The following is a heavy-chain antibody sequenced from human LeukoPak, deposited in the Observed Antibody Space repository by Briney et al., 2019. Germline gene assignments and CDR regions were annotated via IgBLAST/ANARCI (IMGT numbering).Heavy chain of an antibody. CDR3: VARATDSSGFHIFDY. D-gene: IGHD3-22*01. CDR2: INPSGGST. CDR1: GYTFTSYG. Sequence: ASVKVSCKASGYTFTSYGISWVRQAPGQGLEWMGIINPSGGSTSYAQKFQGRVTMTRDTSTSTVYMELSSLRSEDTAVYYCVARATDSSGFHIFDYWGQGTLVTVSS. V-gene: IGHV1-46*01. J-gene: IGHJ4*02.